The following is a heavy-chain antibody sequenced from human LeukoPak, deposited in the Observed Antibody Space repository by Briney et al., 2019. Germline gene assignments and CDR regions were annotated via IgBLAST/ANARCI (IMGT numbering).Heavy chain of an antibody. CDR1: GGSISDSL. D-gene: IGHD1-26*01. J-gene: IGHJ4*02. Sequence: SETLSLTCTVSGGSISDSLWSWIRQPAWRGLEWIGRIHISGSTNYNPSLTSRVTMSVDTSKNQASLKLSSVTAADTAVYYCAKGVGGSYYRYWGQGALVIVSS. CDR3: AKGVGGSYYRY. V-gene: IGHV4-4*07. CDR2: IHISGST.